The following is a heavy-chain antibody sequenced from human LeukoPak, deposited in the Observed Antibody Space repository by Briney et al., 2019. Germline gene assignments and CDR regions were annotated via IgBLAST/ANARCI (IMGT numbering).Heavy chain of an antibody. CDR1: GFTFSSFA. CDR2: ISGYI. D-gene: IGHD6-13*01. V-gene: IGHV3-23*01. CDR3: AKAILAAAGPYGMGV. J-gene: IGHJ6*02. Sequence: GGSLRLSCAASGFTFSSFAMSWVRQAPGKGLEWIAYISGYIQYADSVKGRFTISRDNSKNTLSLQMNSLRAEDTAVYYCAKAILAAAGPYGMGVWGQGTTVTVSS.